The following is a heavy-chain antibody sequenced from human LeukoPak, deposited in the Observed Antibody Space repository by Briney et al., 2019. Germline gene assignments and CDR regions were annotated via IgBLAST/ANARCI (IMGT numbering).Heavy chain of an antibody. V-gene: IGHV3-21*01. CDR2: ISSSSSYI. D-gene: IGHD2-15*01. CDR1: GFTFSSYS. Sequence: PGGSLRLSCAASGFTFSSYSMTWVRQAPGKGLEWVSSISSSSSYIYYADSVKGRFTISRDNAKDSLYLQMNSLRAEDTAVYYCARDSGYCSGGSCYSHYYYYYYGMDVWGQGTTVTVSS. CDR3: ARDSGYCSGGSCYSHYYYYYYGMDV. J-gene: IGHJ6*02.